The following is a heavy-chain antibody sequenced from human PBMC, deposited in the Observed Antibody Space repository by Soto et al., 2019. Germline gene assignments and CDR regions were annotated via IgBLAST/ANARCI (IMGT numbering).Heavy chain of an antibody. CDR2: IYSGGSS. V-gene: IGHV3-53*04. CDR3: ARGWVDAFDI. Sequence: HPGGSLRLSCAASGFTVSSNYMSWVRQAPGKGLEWVSVIYSGGSSYYADSVKGRFTISRHNSKNTLYLQMNSLRAEDTAVYYCARGWVDAFDIWGQGTMVTVSS. CDR1: GFTVSSNY. D-gene: IGHD1-26*01. J-gene: IGHJ3*02.